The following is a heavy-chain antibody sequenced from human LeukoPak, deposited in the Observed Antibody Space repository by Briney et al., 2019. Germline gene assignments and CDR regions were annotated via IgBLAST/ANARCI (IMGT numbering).Heavy chain of an antibody. CDR3: ARGGSRIAAAVRPFDY. D-gene: IGHD6-13*01. CDR1: GGSFSGYY. V-gene: IGHV4-34*01. J-gene: IGHJ4*02. CDR2: INHSGST. Sequence: PSETLSLTCAVYGGSFSGYYWSWIRQPPGKGLEWIGEINHSGSTNYNPSLKSRVTISVDTSKNQFSLKLSSVTAADTAVYYCARGGSRIAAAVRPFDYWGQGTLVTVSS.